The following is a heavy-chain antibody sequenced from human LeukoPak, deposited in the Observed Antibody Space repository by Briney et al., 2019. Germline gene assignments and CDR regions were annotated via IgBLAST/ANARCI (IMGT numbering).Heavy chain of an antibody. CDR1: GFTFSSYW. D-gene: IGHD3-22*01. CDR3: AREYYYDNYFDY. J-gene: IGHJ4*02. CDR2: INSDGRST. V-gene: IGHV3-74*01. Sequence: PGGSLRLSCAASGFTFSSYWMHWVRQAPGKGLVWVSRINSDGRSTTYADSVKGRFTISRDNAKNTLYLQMNSLRAEDTAVYYCAREYYYDNYFDYWCQGTLVTVSS.